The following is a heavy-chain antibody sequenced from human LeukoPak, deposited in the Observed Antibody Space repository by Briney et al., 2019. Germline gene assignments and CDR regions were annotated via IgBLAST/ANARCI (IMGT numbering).Heavy chain of an antibody. CDR2: IYTSGST. J-gene: IGHJ6*03. Sequence: SETLSLTCTVSGGSISSYYWSWIRQPAGKGLEWIGRIYTSGSTNYNPSLKSRVTISVDTSKNQFSLKLSSVTAADTAVYYCARRYSGSYLLYYYYYYMDVWGKGTTVTVSS. V-gene: IGHV4-4*07. CDR3: ARRYSGSYLLYYYYYYMDV. D-gene: IGHD1-26*01. CDR1: GGSISSYY.